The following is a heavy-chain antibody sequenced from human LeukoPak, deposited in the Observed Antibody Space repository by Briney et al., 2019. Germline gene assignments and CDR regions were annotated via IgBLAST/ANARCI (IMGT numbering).Heavy chain of an antibody. Sequence: PGGSLRLSCAASGFTFSSYEMNWVRQAPGKGLEWVSYVSSSGSTIYYADSVKGRFTISRDNAKNSLYLQMNSLRAEDTAVYYCARDEYSGSYFWWFDPWGQGTLVTVSS. D-gene: IGHD1-26*01. CDR1: GFTFSSYE. J-gene: IGHJ5*02. CDR2: VSSSGSTI. CDR3: ARDEYSGSYFWWFDP. V-gene: IGHV3-48*03.